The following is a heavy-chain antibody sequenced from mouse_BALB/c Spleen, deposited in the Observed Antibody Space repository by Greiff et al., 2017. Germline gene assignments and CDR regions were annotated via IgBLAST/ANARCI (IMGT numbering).Heavy chain of an antibody. CDR3: ARGTTVVEGAWFAY. D-gene: IGHD1-1*01. J-gene: IGHJ3*01. Sequence: EVQLQQSGAELMKPGASVKISCKATGYTFSSYWIEWVKQRPGHGLEWIGRIDPANGNTKYDPKFQGKATITADTSSNTAYLQLSSLTSEDTAVYYCARGTTVVEGAWFAYWGQGTLVTVSA. CDR2: IDPANGNT. CDR1: GYTFSSYW. V-gene: IGHV14-3*02.